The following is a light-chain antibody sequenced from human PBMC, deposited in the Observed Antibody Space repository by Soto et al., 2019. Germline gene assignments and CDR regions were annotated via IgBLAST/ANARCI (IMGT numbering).Light chain of an antibody. Sequence: DIQLTQSPSFLSASVGDRVTITCRARQGISNFLAWYQQKPGKAPKLLIYAASSLQSGVPSRFSGSGSGADFTLTITSLQPEDFATYSCQQSYNTPPTFGPGTTVEIK. J-gene: IGKJ3*01. CDR3: QQSYNTPPT. CDR1: QGISNF. V-gene: IGKV1-39*01. CDR2: AAS.